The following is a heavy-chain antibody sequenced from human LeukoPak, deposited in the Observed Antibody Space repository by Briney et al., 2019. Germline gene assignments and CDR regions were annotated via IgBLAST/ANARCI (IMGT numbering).Heavy chain of an antibody. V-gene: IGHV1-2*02. D-gene: IGHD2-21*02. CDR2: INPNSGGT. J-gene: IGHJ6*02. CDR3: ARMMTEYYYYYGMDV. CDR1: GYTFTGYY. Sequence: ASVKVSCKASGYTFTGYYMHWVRQAPGQGLEGMGWINPNSGGTNYAQKFQGRVTMTRDTSISTAYMELSRLRSDDTAVYYCARMMTEYYYYYGMDVWGQGTTVTVSS.